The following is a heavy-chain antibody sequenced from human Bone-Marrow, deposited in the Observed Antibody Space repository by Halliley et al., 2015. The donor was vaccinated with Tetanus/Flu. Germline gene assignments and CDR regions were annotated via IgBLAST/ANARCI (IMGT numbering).Heavy chain of an antibody. CDR1: GYRFSSHG. Sequence: SLRLSCAASGYRFSSHGMHWVRQAPGKGLEYVAVIWHDGSRKLYADSVKGRFTISRDDSQSTLYLQMNSLRVEDTAVYYCARDLSYYSGSDWGQGTLVTVSS. D-gene: IGHD1-26*01. CDR2: IWHDGSRK. CDR3: ARDLSYYSGSD. J-gene: IGHJ4*02. V-gene: IGHV3-33*01.